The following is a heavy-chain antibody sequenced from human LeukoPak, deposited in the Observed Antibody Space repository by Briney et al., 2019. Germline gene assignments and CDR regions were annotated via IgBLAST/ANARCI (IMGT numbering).Heavy chain of an antibody. D-gene: IGHD2-15*01. Sequence: ASVKVSCKTSGYTFTTYFIHWVRQAPGQGLEWMGGINPYSGDTKYAQKFQGRVTMTRETSISTAYMELSRMMSDDTAVYYCARYWAEPAATDDAFDIWGQGTMVVVSS. CDR3: ARYWAEPAATDDAFDI. J-gene: IGHJ3*02. CDR1: GYTFTTYF. CDR2: INPYSGDT. V-gene: IGHV1-2*02.